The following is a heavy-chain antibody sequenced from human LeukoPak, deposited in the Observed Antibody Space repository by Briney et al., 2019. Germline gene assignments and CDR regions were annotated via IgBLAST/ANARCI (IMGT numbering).Heavy chain of an antibody. V-gene: IGHV4-59*01. CDR2: IYYSGST. D-gene: IGHD4-23*01. CDR3: ARRAPRYDYGGNPFDY. J-gene: IGHJ4*02. Sequence: SETLSLTCTVSGDSISSYYWSWIRQPPGKGLEWIGYIYYSGSTNYNPSLKSRVTISVDTSKNQFSLKLSSVTAADTAVYYCARRAPRYDYGGNPFDYWGQGTLVTVSS. CDR1: GDSISSYY.